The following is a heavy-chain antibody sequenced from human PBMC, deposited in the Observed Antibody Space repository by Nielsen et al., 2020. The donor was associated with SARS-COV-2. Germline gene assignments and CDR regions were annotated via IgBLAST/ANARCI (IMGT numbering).Heavy chain of an antibody. J-gene: IGHJ6*02. D-gene: IGHD2-2*01. CDR3: AKDRCSSTSCSKYYYYYGMDV. Sequence: WIRKPPGKGLEWVAVISYDGSNKYYADSVKGRFTISRDNSKNTLYLQMNSLRAEDTAVYYCAKDRCSSTSCSKYYYYYGMDVWGQGTTVTVSS. V-gene: IGHV3-30*18. CDR2: ISYDGSNK.